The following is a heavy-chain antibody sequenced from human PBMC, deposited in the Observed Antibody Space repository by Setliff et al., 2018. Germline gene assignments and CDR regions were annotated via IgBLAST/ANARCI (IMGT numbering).Heavy chain of an antibody. CDR3: ARGDSSGYFLEIVHDAFDI. Sequence: ASVKVSCKASGYTFTSYDINWVRQATGQGLEWMGWMSPNSGNTGYAQKFQGRVTITRNTSISTAYMELSSLRSEDTAVYYCARGDSSGYFLEIVHDAFDIWGQGTMVTVSS. J-gene: IGHJ3*02. CDR2: MSPNSGNT. CDR1: GYTFTSYD. V-gene: IGHV1-8*03. D-gene: IGHD3-22*01.